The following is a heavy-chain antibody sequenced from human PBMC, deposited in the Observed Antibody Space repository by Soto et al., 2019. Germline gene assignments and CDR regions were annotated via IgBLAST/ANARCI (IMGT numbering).Heavy chain of an antibody. CDR3: ARRCSSTGPFGY. Sequence: QVQLVQSGAEVKKPGSSVKVSCKASGGTFSSYTISWVRQAPGQGLEWMGRIIPILGIANYAQEFQGRVTITADKYTSTAYMELSSLRSEDTAVYYCARRCSSTGPFGYWGQGTLVTVSS. CDR1: GGTFSSYT. CDR2: IIPILGIA. J-gene: IGHJ4*02. V-gene: IGHV1-69*02. D-gene: IGHD2-2*01.